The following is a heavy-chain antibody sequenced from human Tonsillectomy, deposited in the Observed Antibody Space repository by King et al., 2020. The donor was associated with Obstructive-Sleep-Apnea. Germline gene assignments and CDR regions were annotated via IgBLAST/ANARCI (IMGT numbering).Heavy chain of an antibody. J-gene: IGHJ5*02. CDR1: GYIFTGYH. Sequence: QLVQSGAEVKKPGASVKVSCKTSGYIFTGYHIHWVRQAPGQGLEWMGWINANNGATKYAQKFQGRVTMTADTSISTAYMELGGLRSDDTAVYYCARDSDININNWLDPWGQGTLVTVSS. CDR3: ARDSDININNWLDP. V-gene: IGHV1-2*02. CDR2: INANNGAT. D-gene: IGHD2-15*01.